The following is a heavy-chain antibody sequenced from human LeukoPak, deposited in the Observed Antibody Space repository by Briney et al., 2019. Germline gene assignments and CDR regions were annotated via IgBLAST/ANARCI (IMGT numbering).Heavy chain of an antibody. CDR2: IYHSGST. D-gene: IGHD6-19*01. CDR3: ARDRGSAVAGTGGVDY. V-gene: IGHV4-38-2*02. J-gene: IGHJ4*02. CDR1: GYSVSSGYY. Sequence: SETLSLTCTVSGYSVSSGYYWGWIRQPPGEGLEWIGSIYHSGSTYYNPSLKSRVTISVDTSKNQFSLKLSSVTAADTAVDYCARDRGSAVAGTGGVDYWGQGTLVTVSS.